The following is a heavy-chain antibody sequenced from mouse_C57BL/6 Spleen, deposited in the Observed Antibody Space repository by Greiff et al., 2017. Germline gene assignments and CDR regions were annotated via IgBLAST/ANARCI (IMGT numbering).Heavy chain of an antibody. CDR3: ARRADYSNYEYFEV. CDR1: GYTFTGYW. V-gene: IGHV1-9*01. Sequence: QVQLQQSGAELMKPGASVKLSCKATGYTFTGYWIEWVKQRPGHGLEWIGEILPGSGSTNYNEKFKGKATFTADPSSNTAYMQLSSLTTEDSAIYYCARRADYSNYEYFEVWGTGTTVTVSS. J-gene: IGHJ1*03. CDR2: ILPGSGST. D-gene: IGHD2-5*01.